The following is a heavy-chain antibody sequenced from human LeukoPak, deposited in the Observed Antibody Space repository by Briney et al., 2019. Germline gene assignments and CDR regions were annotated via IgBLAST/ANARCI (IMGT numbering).Heavy chain of an antibody. CDR2: ITWNGEST. D-gene: IGHD3-22*01. J-gene: IGHJ4*02. CDR3: ARDWRSGFSIDF. CDR1: GFYFGDYG. Sequence: GGSLTLSCAASGFYFGDYGMSWVRQVPGKGLEWVAGITWNGESTSYAESVKGRFTISRDNTRNFLYLQMNSLGADDTAVYYCARDWRSGFSIDFWGQGLLVTVSS. V-gene: IGHV3-20*04.